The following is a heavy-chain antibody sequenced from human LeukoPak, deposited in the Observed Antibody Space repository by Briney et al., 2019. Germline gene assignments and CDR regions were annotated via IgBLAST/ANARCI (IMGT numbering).Heavy chain of an antibody. D-gene: IGHD6-6*01. Sequence: GGSLRLSCAASGFTFDDYGMSWVRQAPGKGLEWVSGINWNGASTGYADSVKGRFTISRDNAKNSLYLQMNSLRAEDTAVYYCAKVTDSSSRTDFDYWGQGTLVTVSS. CDR1: GFTFDDYG. V-gene: IGHV3-20*04. CDR2: INWNGAST. J-gene: IGHJ4*02. CDR3: AKVTDSSSRTDFDY.